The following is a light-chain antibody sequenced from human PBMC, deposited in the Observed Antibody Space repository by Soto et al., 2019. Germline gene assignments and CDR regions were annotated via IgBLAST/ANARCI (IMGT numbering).Light chain of an antibody. Sequence: QSALTQPPSASGFPGQSVTISCTGTSSDVGGFNFVSWYQQHPGKPPKLMIYEVSKRPSGVPDRFSASKSGNTASLTVSGLQAEDEADYYCSSYADYGTWVFGGGTKVTVL. CDR3: SSYADYGTWV. V-gene: IGLV2-8*01. CDR2: EVS. J-gene: IGLJ3*02. CDR1: SSDVGGFNF.